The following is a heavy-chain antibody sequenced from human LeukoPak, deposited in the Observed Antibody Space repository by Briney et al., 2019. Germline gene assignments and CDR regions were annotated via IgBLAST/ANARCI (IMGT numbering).Heavy chain of an antibody. J-gene: IGHJ4*02. Sequence: SETLSLTCAVYGGSFSGYYWSWIRQPPGKGLEWIGEINHSGSTNYNPSLKSRVTISVDTSKNQFSLKLSSVTAADTAVYYCARVPRYYDSSGLWYFDYWGQGTLVTVSS. V-gene: IGHV4-34*01. CDR3: ARVPRYYDSSGLWYFDY. CDR1: GGSFSGYY. D-gene: IGHD3-22*01. CDR2: INHSGST.